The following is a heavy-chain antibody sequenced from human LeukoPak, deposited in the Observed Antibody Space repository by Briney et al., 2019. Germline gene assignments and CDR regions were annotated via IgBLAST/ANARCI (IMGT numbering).Heavy chain of an antibody. CDR3: ARAGGYYSYYYGMDV. J-gene: IGHJ6*02. V-gene: IGHV4-59*01. CDR1: GGSISSYY. Sequence: PSETLSLTCTVSGGSISSYYWSWIRQPPGKGLEWIGYIYYSGSTNYNPSLKSRVTISVDPYKNQFSLKLSSVTAADTAVYYCARAGGYYSYYYGMDVWGQGTTVTVSS. D-gene: IGHD3-10*01. CDR2: IYYSGST.